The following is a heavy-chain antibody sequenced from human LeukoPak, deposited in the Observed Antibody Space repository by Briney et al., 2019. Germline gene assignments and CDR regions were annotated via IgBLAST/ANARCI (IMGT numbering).Heavy chain of an antibody. CDR1: GGSISSYY. V-gene: IGHV4-59*08. CDR2: IYYSGST. CDR3: ARHTGGTTYDY. D-gene: IGHD1-1*01. Sequence: SETLSLTCTVSGGSISSYYWSWIRQPPGKGLEWIGYIYYSGSTNYNPSLKSRVTISVDTSKNQFSLKLRSVTAADTAVYYCARHTGGTTYDYWGQGSLVTVSS. J-gene: IGHJ4*02.